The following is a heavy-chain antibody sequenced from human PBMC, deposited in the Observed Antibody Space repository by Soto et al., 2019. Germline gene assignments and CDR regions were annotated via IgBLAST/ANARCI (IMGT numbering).Heavy chain of an antibody. CDR3: ARQRTTVVTQAYFDH. D-gene: IGHD2-21*02. J-gene: IGHJ4*02. V-gene: IGHV4-39*01. Sequence: PSETLSLTCIVSGESISSSSYYWGWIRQPPGKGLEWIGSIYYSGRTYYNPSFKSRVNISIDTLKNQFSLKLSSVTATDTAVYYCARQRTTVVTQAYFDHWGQGALVTVS. CDR2: IYYSGRT. CDR1: GESISSSSYY.